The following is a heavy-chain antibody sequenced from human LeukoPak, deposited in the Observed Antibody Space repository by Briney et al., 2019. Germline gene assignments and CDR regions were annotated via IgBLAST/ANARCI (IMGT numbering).Heavy chain of an antibody. V-gene: IGHV1-18*01. J-gene: IGHJ4*02. D-gene: IGHD6-19*01. CDR2: ISGYNGNT. Sequence: ASVKVPCKASGYIFSTYGISWVRQAPGQGLEWMGCISGYNGNTNYAQKLQGRVTMTTDTSTSTAYMELRSLRSDDTAVYYCARRRSEEFDFDCWGQGTLLTVSS. CDR3: ARRRSEEFDFDC. CDR1: GYIFSTYG.